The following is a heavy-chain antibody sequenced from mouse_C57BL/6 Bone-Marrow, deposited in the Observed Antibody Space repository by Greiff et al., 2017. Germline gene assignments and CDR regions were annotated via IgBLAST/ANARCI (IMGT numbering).Heavy chain of an antibody. J-gene: IGHJ2*01. CDR1: GYTFTDYY. CDR2: IYPGSGNT. CDR3: ARGNYGNSFFDY. V-gene: IGHV1-76*01. Sequence: QVQLQQSGAELVRTGASVKLSCKASGYTFTDYYINWVKQRPGQGLEWIARIYPGSGNTYYNEKFKGKATLTAEKSSSTAYMQLSSLTSEDSAVYFCARGNYGNSFFDYWGQGTTLTVSS. D-gene: IGHD2-1*01.